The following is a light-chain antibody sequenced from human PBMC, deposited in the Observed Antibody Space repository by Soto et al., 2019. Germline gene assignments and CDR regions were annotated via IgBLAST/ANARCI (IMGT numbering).Light chain of an antibody. Sequence: QAVVTQPPSASGTPGQRVTLSCSGSSSNIGFNAVNWYQQLPGTAPKLVMHGNSQRPSGVPDRFSGSKSGTSASLAISGLRTEDEAQYHCAAWDDSLSGVVFGGGTKLTVL. CDR2: GNS. CDR3: AAWDDSLSGVV. V-gene: IGLV1-47*02. CDR1: SSNIGFNA. J-gene: IGLJ3*02.